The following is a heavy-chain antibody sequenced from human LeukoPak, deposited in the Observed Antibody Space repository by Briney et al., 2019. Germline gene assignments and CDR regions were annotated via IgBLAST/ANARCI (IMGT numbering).Heavy chain of an antibody. CDR2: IYYSGTT. CDR3: AREDPQTTVPEGLDV. Sequence: PSETLSLTCTVSGGSISTYYWSWIRQPPGKGLEWMGYIYYSGTTNYNPSLKSRATISVDTSKNQFSLKLSSVTAADTAVYYCAREDPQTTVPEGLDVWGQGTTVTVSS. J-gene: IGHJ6*02. V-gene: IGHV4-59*01. CDR1: GGSISTYY. D-gene: IGHD4-17*01.